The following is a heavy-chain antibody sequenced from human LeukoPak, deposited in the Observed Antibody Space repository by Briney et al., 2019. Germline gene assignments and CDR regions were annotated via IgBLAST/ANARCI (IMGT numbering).Heavy chain of an antibody. CDR3: AMIVVGSYFDY. CDR1: GYTFTGYY. CDR2: INPSGGST. Sequence: ASVKVSCKASGYTFTGYYIHWVRQAPGQGLEWMGIINPSGGSTSYAQEFQGRVTMTRDTSTSTVYMELSSLRSEDTAVYYCAMIVVGSYFDYWGQGTLVTVSS. D-gene: IGHD3-22*01. J-gene: IGHJ4*02. V-gene: IGHV1-46*03.